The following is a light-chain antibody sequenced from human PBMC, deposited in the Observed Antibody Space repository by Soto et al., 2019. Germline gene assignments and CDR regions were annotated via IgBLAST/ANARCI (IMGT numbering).Light chain of an antibody. Sequence: DIQLAQSPSSRSASLGDRVTIPCEASQDISKYLNWYQQKPGKAPKLLIYDASNLETGIPSRFSGSGSGTNFSLTITSLKNEDIATYYCQQYENLPLTFGGGTKVDIK. CDR3: QQYENLPLT. V-gene: IGKV1-33*01. CDR2: DAS. CDR1: QDISKY. J-gene: IGKJ4*01.